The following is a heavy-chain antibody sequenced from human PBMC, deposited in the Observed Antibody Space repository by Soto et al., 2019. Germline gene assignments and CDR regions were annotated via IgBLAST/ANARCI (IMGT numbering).Heavy chain of an antibody. Sequence: VQLLQSGSEMRKPGASVRISCKASGYTFNTYFISGISWVRQAPGQGLEWVGWTNSYSGESNNEGKFQRRITLTADKSANTVYLELSRLGPDDSAVYFCTRDERQSCGNLGCYHDDYWGQGTLVTVSS. CDR2: TNSYSGES. V-gene: IGHV1-18*04. D-gene: IGHD1-26*01. J-gene: IGHJ4*02. CDR1: GYTFNTYF. CDR3: TRDERQSCGNLGCYHDDY.